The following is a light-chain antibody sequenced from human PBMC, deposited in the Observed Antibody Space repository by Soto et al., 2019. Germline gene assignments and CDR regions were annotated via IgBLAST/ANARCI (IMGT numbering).Light chain of an antibody. Sequence: EIVLTQSPGTLSLSPGERATLSCRASQSGSRSYLAWYQQKPGQPPRLLIYGASNRATGIPDRFSGSGSGTDFTLTIGRLEPEDFAVYYCQQYASSPPTFGGGTKVEIK. J-gene: IGKJ4*01. V-gene: IGKV3-20*01. CDR2: GAS. CDR1: QSGSRSY. CDR3: QQYASSPPT.